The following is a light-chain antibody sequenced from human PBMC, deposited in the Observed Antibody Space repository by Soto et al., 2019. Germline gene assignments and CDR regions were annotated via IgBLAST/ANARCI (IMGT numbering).Light chain of an antibody. CDR3: SSYTTSSLDV. CDR1: NSDVGGYNY. V-gene: IGLV2-14*01. CDR2: DVS. Sequence: QSVLTQPASVSGSPGQSITISCSGTNSDVGGYNYVSWYQQHPGKAPKLMIYDVSYRPSGISNRFSGSKSDNTASLTISGLQAEDEADYYCSSYTTSSLDVFGTGTKLTVL. J-gene: IGLJ1*01.